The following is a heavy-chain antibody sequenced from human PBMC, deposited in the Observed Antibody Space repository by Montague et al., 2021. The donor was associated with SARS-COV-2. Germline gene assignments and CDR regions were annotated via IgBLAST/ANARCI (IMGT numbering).Heavy chain of an antibody. CDR2: ISSSGSTI. V-gene: IGHV3-48*03. CDR3: AKDAPEYYYDSSGSPADY. D-gene: IGHD3-22*01. Sequence: SLRLSCAASGFTFSSYEMNWVRQAPGKGLEWVSYISSSGSTIYYADSVKGRFTISRDNSKNSLYLQMNSLRTEDTALYYCAKDAPEYYYDSSGSPADYWGQGTLVTVSS. CDR1: GFTFSSYE. J-gene: IGHJ4*02.